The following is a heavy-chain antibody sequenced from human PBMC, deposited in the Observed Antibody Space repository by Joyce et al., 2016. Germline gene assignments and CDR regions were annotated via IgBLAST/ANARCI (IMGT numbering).Heavy chain of an antibody. CDR1: GFSLTTTGVT. Sequence: QVTLRESGPALVKPTQTLTLTCTFSGFSLTTTGVTVSWLRQPPGKALELLALIDWHDDKYYITSLKTSLTISKDTSKNQVVLVMTNMDPVDTATYYCARILSPHNAYYYGMDVWGQGTTVTVSS. J-gene: IGHJ6*02. D-gene: IGHD1-1*01. CDR3: ARILSPHNAYYYGMDV. CDR2: IDWHDDK. V-gene: IGHV2-70*01.